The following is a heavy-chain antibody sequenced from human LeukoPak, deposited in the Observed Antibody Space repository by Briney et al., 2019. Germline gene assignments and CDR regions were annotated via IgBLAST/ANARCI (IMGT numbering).Heavy chain of an antibody. J-gene: IGHJ3*02. CDR2: ISSSGSTI. V-gene: IGHV3-11*01. CDR3: ARDSPYYDSSGYYGADAFDI. D-gene: IGHD3-22*01. CDR1: GFTFSDYY. Sequence: GGSLRLSCAASGFTFSDYYMSWIRQAPGKGLEWVSYISSSGSTIYYADSVKGRFTISRDNAKNSLYLQMNSLRAEDTAVYYCARDSPYYDSSGYYGADAFDIWGQGTMVTVSS.